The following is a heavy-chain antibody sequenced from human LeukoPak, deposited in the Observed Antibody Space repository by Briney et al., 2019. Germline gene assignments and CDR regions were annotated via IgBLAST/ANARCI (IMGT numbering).Heavy chain of an antibody. Sequence: ASVKVSCKASGYTFTGYYMHWVRQAPGQGLEWMGWIDPNSGGTNYAQKFQGRVTMTRDTSISTAYMELSRVRSDDTAVYYCARPSGGRRALDAFDIWGQGTMVTVSS. J-gene: IGHJ3*02. CDR2: IDPNSGGT. V-gene: IGHV1-2*02. D-gene: IGHD1-26*01. CDR1: GYTFTGYY. CDR3: ARPSGGRRALDAFDI.